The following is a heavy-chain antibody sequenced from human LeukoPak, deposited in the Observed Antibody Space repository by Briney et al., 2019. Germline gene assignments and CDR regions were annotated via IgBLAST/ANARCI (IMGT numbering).Heavy chain of an antibody. J-gene: IGHJ4*02. CDR2: INPNSGGT. Sequence: ASVKVSCKASGYTFTGYYMHWVRQAPGQGLEWMGWINPNSGGTNYAQKFQGRVTTTRDTSISTAYMELSRLRSDDTAVYYCAREMTTVTTGGRAFDYWGQGTLVTVSS. V-gene: IGHV1-2*02. CDR1: GYTFTGYY. D-gene: IGHD4-17*01. CDR3: AREMTTVTTGGRAFDY.